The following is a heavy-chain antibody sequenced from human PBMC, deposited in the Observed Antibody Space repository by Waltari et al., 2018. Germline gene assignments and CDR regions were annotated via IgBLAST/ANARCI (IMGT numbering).Heavy chain of an antibody. D-gene: IGHD3-22*01. Sequence: QLQLQESGPGLVTPSETLSLPCTAPNDSIPSSDYYCGWVRQPPGKGREWIGRVSYRGRTYYNPSLKSRVSISIDTSRHQFSVRLSSVTAADTAVYYCARHYDSSGYYLFDYWGQGTLVTVSS. V-gene: IGHV4-39*07. J-gene: IGHJ4*02. CDR1: NDSIPSSDYY. CDR2: VSYRGRT. CDR3: ARHYDSSGYYLFDY.